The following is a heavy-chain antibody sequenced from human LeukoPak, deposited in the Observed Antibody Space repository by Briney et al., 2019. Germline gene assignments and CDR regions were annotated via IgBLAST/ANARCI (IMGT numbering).Heavy chain of an antibody. J-gene: IGHJ4*02. Sequence: PGGSLRLSCAASGFTFSSYAMSWVRQAPGKGLEWVSAISGSGGSTYYADSVKGRFTISRDNSKNTLYLQMNSLRAEDTAVYYCAKGVYSSSSGGYFDYWGQGTLVTVSS. CDR2: ISGSGGST. CDR3: AKGVYSSSSGGYFDY. D-gene: IGHD6-19*01. V-gene: IGHV3-23*01. CDR1: GFTFSSYA.